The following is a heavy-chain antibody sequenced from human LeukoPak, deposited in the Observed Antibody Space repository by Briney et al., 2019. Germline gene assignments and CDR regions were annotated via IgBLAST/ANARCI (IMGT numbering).Heavy chain of an antibody. V-gene: IGHV4-38-2*01. J-gene: IGHJ4*02. CDR3: ARAGVIFDSSGYYPLDY. Sequence: SETLSLTCALSGYSISSGYYWGWIRQPPGKGLEWIGSIYHSGSTNYNPSLKSRVTISVDTSKNQFSLKLSSVTAADTAVYYCARAGVIFDSSGYYPLDYWGQGTLVTVSS. D-gene: IGHD3-22*01. CDR1: GYSISSGYY. CDR2: IYHSGST.